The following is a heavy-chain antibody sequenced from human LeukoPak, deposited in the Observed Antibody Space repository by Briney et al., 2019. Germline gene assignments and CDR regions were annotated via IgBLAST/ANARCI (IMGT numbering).Heavy chain of an antibody. J-gene: IGHJ4*02. CDR2: IYYIRNT. CDR1: GGSVGSGCYY. Sequence: SETLSLTCTVSGGSVGSGCYYWSWIRQPPGGGLEWIGDIYYIRNTNYNPSLKSRVTMSLDPSKNQFSLKLNSVTAADTAVYYCARTQSQSGSYRYYFAYWGQGTLVTVSS. CDR3: ARTQSQSGSYRYYFAY. V-gene: IGHV4-61*01. D-gene: IGHD1-26*01.